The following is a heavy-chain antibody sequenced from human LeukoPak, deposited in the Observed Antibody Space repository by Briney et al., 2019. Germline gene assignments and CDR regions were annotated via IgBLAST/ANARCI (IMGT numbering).Heavy chain of an antibody. D-gene: IGHD2-2*01. CDR1: VFTFWVYE. CDR3: ARDCTSCYPY. V-gene: IGHV3-48*03. Sequence: GGSLRLSCAASVFTFWVYEMNWVRQAPEKGLEWVSYISSSGSTIYYADSVKGRFTISRDNAKNSLYLQMNSLRAEDTAVYYCARDCTSCYPYWGQGTLVTVSS. J-gene: IGHJ4*02. CDR2: ISSSGSTI.